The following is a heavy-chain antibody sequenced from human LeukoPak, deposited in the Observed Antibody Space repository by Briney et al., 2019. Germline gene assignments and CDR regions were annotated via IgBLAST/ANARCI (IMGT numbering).Heavy chain of an antibody. D-gene: IGHD2-21*02. CDR2: ISYDGSKK. V-gene: IGHV3-30*04. CDR3: ATAHCNGDCFSVSYFDY. Sequence: PGGSLRLSCAASGFIFSRYAMHWVRQAPGKGLEWVALISYDGSKKYYADSVKGRFTISRDNSKNTLYLQMNSLRAEDTAVYYCATAHCNGDCFSVSYFDYWGQGTLVTVSP. J-gene: IGHJ4*02. CDR1: GFIFSRYA.